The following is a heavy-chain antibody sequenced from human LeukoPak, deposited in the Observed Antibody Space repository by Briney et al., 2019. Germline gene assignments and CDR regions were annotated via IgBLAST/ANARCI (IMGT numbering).Heavy chain of an antibody. J-gene: IGHJ4*02. CDR3: TRVGYIDEGNDY. CDR1: GFPFSSYW. V-gene: IGHV3-7*04. Sequence: GGSLRLSCVASGFPFSSYWMTWVRQAPGKGLEWVANIKQDGSKKSYVDSVKGRFTISRDNAKNSLYLQMNSLRAEDTAIYYCTRVGYIDEGNDYWGQGTLVTVSS. D-gene: IGHD5-24*01. CDR2: IKQDGSKK.